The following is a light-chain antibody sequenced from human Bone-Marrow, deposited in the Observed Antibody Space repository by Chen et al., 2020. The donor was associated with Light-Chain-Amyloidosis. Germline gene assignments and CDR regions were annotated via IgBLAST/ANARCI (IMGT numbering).Light chain of an antibody. CDR1: QSLLYTSNNKNY. CDR2: WAS. Sequence: DIVMTQSPDSLAVSLCERATINCKSSQSLLYTSNNKNYLTWYQQKPGQPPKLLIHWASTRESGVPDRFSGSGSGTDFTLTISSLQAEDVAVYYCQQYYSSPRWTFGQGTRVEIK. V-gene: IGKV4-1*01. J-gene: IGKJ1*01. CDR3: QQYYSSPRWT.